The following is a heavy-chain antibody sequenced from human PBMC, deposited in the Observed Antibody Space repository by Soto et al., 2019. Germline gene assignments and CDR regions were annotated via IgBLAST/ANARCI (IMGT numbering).Heavy chain of an antibody. CDR2: TYYRSKWEN. V-gene: IGHV6-1*01. Sequence: SKTLSLTCAISEESGSTSSATWDWIRQSPSRGLEWLGRTYYRSKWENDYAVSVKGRISIIPDTTNNRLSLQLNSVSPDDPAVLYCASLIGNNWLYSRAQRTLVLVSA. CDR1: EESGSTSSAT. CDR3: ASLIGNNWLYS. J-gene: IGHJ1*01. D-gene: IGHD2-2*02.